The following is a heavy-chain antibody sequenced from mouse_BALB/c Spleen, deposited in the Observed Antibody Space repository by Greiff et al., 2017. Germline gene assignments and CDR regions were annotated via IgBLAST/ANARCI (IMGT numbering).Heavy chain of an antibody. Sequence: DVKLVESGGGLVQPGGSLKLSCAASGFTFSSYAMSWVRQSPEKRLEWVAEISSGGSYTYYPDTVTGRFTISRDNAKNTLYLEMSSLRSEDTAMYYCARDWDYAMDYWGQGTSVTVSS. D-gene: IGHD4-1*01. CDR2: ISSGGSYT. V-gene: IGHV5-9-4*01. J-gene: IGHJ4*01. CDR1: GFTFSSYA. CDR3: ARDWDYAMDY.